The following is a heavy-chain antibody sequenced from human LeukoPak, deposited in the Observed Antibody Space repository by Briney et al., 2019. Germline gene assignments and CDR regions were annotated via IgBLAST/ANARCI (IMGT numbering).Heavy chain of an antibody. D-gene: IGHD6-19*01. CDR2: IDPSDSHT. CDR3: ARSTIQGYSSGWYGY. CDR1: GYKFANYW. Sequence: GESLRISCKGSGYKFANYWISWVRQMPGKGLEWMGTIDPSDSHTNYSPPFQGHVTISADKSISTAYLQWSSLKASDTAMYYCARSTIQGYSSGWYGYWGQGTLVTVSS. V-gene: IGHV5-10-1*01. J-gene: IGHJ4*02.